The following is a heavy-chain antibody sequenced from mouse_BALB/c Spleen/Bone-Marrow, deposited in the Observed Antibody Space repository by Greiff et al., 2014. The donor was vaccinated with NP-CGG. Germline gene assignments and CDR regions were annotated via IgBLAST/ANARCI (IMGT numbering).Heavy chain of an antibody. CDR2: ITSGGGYI. D-gene: IGHD1-1*01. Sequence: EVKVVESGGGLVKPGGSLKVSCAASGFTFSSYTMSWARQTPEKRLEWVATITSGGGYIYYPDSLKGRFTLSRDNAKDTLYLQKSSLKSEDSAMYYGTRAHYDSRPYYAMDYWGQGTSVTVSS. V-gene: IGHV5-6-4*01. CDR1: GFTFSSYT. CDR3: TRAHYDSRPYYAMDY. J-gene: IGHJ4*01.